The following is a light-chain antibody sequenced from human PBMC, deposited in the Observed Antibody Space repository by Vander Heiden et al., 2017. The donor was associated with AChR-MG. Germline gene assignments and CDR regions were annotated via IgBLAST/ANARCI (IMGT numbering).Light chain of an antibody. CDR1: QSFSSW. CDR2: DAS. Sequence: DIQMTQSPSTLSPSVGDRVTITCRASQSFSSWLAWYQQKPGTAPKLLIYDASSLESGVPSRFSGSGSGTEFTLTISSLQPDDFATYYCQQYNTYPWTFGQRTKVEIK. V-gene: IGKV1-5*01. J-gene: IGKJ1*01. CDR3: QQYNTYPWT.